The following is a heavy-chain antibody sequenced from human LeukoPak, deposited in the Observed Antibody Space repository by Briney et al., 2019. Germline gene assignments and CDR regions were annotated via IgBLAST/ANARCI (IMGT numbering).Heavy chain of an antibody. Sequence: SVKVSCKASGGTFSSYAISWVRQAPGQGLEWMGRIIPILGIANYAQKFQGRVTITADKSTSTAYMELSSLRSEDTAVYYCARVGDGYKYDYWGQGTLVAVSS. CDR2: IIPILGIA. D-gene: IGHD5-24*01. CDR3: ARVGDGYKYDY. J-gene: IGHJ4*02. CDR1: GGTFSSYA. V-gene: IGHV1-69*04.